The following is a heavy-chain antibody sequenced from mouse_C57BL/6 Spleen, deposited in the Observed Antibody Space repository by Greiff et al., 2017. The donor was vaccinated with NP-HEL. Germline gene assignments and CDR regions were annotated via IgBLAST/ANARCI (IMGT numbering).Heavy chain of an antibody. CDR2: IYPGSGST. CDR3: ARSYGKKDAMDY. Sequence: VQLQQPGAELVKPGASVKMSCKASGYTFTSYWLTWVKQRPGQGLEWIGDIYPGSGSTNYNEKFKSKATLTVATSSSTAYMQLSSLTSEDSAVYYCARSYGKKDAMDYWGQGTSVTVSS. J-gene: IGHJ4*01. D-gene: IGHD2-1*01. V-gene: IGHV1-55*01. CDR1: GYTFTSYW.